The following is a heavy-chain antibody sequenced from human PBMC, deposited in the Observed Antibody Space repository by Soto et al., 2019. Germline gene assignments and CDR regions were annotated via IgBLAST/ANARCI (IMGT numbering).Heavy chain of an antibody. V-gene: IGHV3-11*05. CDR1: GFTFSDYY. CDR2: ISSTDSYT. J-gene: IGHJ3*01. Sequence: QVQLVESGGGLVKPGGSLRLSCAASGFTFSDYYMRWIRHAPGKGLEWVSYISSTDSYTNYADSVKGRFTISRDNARNSLYLHMNSLRAEDTALYYCARDADILTGSDAFDVCGQGTMVSVSS. CDR3: ARDADILTGSDAFDV. D-gene: IGHD3-9*01.